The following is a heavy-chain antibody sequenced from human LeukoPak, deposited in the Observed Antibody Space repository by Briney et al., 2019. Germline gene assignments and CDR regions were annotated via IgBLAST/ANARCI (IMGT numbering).Heavy chain of an antibody. V-gene: IGHV3-30*18. CDR1: GFTFSSYG. Sequence: GGSLRLSCAASGFTFSSYGMHWVRQAPGKGLEWVAVISYDGSNKYYADSVKGRFTISRDNSKNTLYLQMNSLRAEDTAVYYCAKVESSSWPLWFDPWGQGTLVTVSS. J-gene: IGHJ5*02. D-gene: IGHD6-13*01. CDR2: ISYDGSNK. CDR3: AKVESSSWPLWFDP.